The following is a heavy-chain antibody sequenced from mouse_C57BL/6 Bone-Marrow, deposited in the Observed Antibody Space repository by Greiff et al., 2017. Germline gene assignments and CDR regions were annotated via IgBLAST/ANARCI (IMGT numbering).Heavy chain of an antibody. J-gene: IGHJ1*03. CDR1: GYTFTSYW. CDR3: SIYYYGVGYWYFDV. Sequence: QVQLQQPGAELVRPGSSVKLSCKASGYTFTSYWMHWVKQRPIQGLEWIGNIDPSDSETHYNQKFKDKATLTVDKSSSTAYMQLSSLTSEDSAVYYWSIYYYGVGYWYFDVWGTGTTVTVSS. CDR2: IDPSDSET. D-gene: IGHD1-1*01. V-gene: IGHV1-52*01.